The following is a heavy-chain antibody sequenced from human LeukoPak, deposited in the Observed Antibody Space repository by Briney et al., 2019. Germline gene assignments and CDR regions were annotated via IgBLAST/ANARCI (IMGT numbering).Heavy chain of an antibody. J-gene: IGHJ4*02. D-gene: IGHD3-9*01. CDR1: GFTFSSYS. V-gene: IGHV3-21*01. CDR3: ARVEENILTGYPTAPFDY. CDR2: ISSSSSYI. Sequence: GGSLRLSCAASGFTFSSYSMNWVRQAPGKGLEWVSSISSSSSYIYYADSVKGRFTISRDNAKNSLYLQMNSLRAEDTAVYYCARVEENILTGYPTAPFDYWGQGTLVTVSS.